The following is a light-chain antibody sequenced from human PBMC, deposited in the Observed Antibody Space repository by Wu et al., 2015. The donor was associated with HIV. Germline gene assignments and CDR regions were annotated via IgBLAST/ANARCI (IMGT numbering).Light chain of an antibody. Sequence: DIQMTQSPSSLSASVGDRVTITCRARQAISNYLVWYQQKPGKPPKLLILAASTLQSGVPSRFSGSGSGTDFTLTISSLQPEDVATYYCTKSXTVAPWTFGQGTKVEIK. CDR2: AAS. CDR1: QAISNY. CDR3: TKSXTVAPWT. J-gene: IGKJ1*01. V-gene: IGKV1-27*01.